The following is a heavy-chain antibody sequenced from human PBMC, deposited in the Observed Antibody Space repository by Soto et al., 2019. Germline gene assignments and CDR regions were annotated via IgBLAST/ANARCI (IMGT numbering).Heavy chain of an antibody. V-gene: IGHV3-23*01. CDR1: GFTFSSYA. D-gene: IGHD6-19*01. CDR3: AKDEEGIAVAGTFDY. CDR2: ISGSGGST. Sequence: PGGSLRLSCAASGFTFSSYAMSWVRQAPGKGLEWVSAISGSGGSTYYADSVKGRFTISRDNSKNTLYLQMNSLRAEDTAVYYSAKDEEGIAVAGTFDYWGQGTLVTVSS. J-gene: IGHJ4*02.